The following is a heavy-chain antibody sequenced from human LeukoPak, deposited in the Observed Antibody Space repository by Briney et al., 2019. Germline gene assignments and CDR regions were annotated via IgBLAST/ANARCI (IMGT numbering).Heavy chain of an antibody. D-gene: IGHD3-22*01. CDR3: ARGYYDSSGYHQRGQGVFDY. V-gene: IGHV3-48*03. CDR2: ISSSGSTI. CDR1: GFTFSSYE. J-gene: IGHJ4*02. Sequence: GGSLRLSCAASGFTFSSYEMNWVRQAPGKGLEWVSYISSSGSTIYYADSVKGRFTISRDNAKNSLYLQMNSLRAEDTAVYYCARGYYDSSGYHQRGQGVFDYWGQGTLVTVSS.